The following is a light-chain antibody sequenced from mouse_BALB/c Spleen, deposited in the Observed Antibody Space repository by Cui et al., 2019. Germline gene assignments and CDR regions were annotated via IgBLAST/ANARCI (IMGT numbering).Light chain of an antibody. CDR2: STS. CDR3: QQRSSYPLT. Sequence: QIVHTQSPATMSASPGEKVTITCSASSSVSYMHWFQQKPGTSPKLLIYSTSNLASGVPARFSGSGSGTSYSLTISRMEAEDAATYYCQQRSSYPLTFGAGTKLELK. V-gene: IGKV4-57*01. J-gene: IGKJ5*01. CDR1: SSVSY.